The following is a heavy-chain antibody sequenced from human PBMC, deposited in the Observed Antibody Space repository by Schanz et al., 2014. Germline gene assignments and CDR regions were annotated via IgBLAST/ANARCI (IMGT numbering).Heavy chain of an antibody. CDR3: ARGGYYYSG. D-gene: IGHD3-22*01. CDR2: INVYNGDT. V-gene: IGHV1-18*04. J-gene: IGHJ4*02. Sequence: QVQLVQSGAEVKKPGASVRVSCKAAGYAFTGYYIHWVRQAPGQGLEWMGWINVYNGDTKFAKTFQDRVTLTTDTSTSTAYMELRSLRSDDTAVYYCARGGYYYSGWGQGTLVTVSS. CDR1: GYAFTGYY.